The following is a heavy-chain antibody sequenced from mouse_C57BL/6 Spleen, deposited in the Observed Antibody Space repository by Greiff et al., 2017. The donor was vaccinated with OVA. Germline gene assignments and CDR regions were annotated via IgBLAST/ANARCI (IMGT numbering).Heavy chain of an antibody. J-gene: IGHJ4*01. D-gene: IGHD3-1*01. CDR1: GYSFTGYY. V-gene: IGHV1-42*01. CDR3: ARSGGLYAMDY. CDR2: INPSTGGT. Sequence: EVQLVESGPELVKPGASVKISCKASGYSFTGYYMNWVKQSPEKSLEWIGEINPSTGGTTYNQKFKAKATLTVDKSSSTAYMQLKSLTSEDSAVYYCARSGGLYAMDYWGQGTSVTVSS.